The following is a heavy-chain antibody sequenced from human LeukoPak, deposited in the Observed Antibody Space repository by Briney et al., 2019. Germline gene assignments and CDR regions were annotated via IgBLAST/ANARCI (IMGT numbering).Heavy chain of an antibody. CDR1: GYTFTSYY. CDR3: ARVKVGATIQPFDY. D-gene: IGHD1-26*01. J-gene: IGHJ4*02. CDR2: INPSAGST. V-gene: IGHV1-46*01. Sequence: ASVKVSCKASGYTFTSYYMHWVRQAPGQGLEWMGIINPSAGSTSYAQKFQGRVTITADESTSTAYMELSSLRSEDTAVYYCARVKVGATIQPFDYWGQGTLVTVSS.